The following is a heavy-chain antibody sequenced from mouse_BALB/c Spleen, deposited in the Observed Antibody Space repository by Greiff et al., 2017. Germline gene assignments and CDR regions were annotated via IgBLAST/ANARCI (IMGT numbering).Heavy chain of an antibody. J-gene: IGHJ1*01. V-gene: IGHV1-15*01. D-gene: IGHD1-1*01. CDR1: GYTFTDYE. CDR3: TRWRNYYGSSPYWYFDV. Sequence: QVQLKQSGAELVRPGASVTLSCKASGYTFTDYEMHWVKQTPVHGLEWIGAIDPETGGTAYNQKFKGKATLTADKSSSTAYMELRSLTSEDSAVYYCTRWRNYYGSSPYWYFDVWGAGTTVTVSS. CDR2: IDPETGGT.